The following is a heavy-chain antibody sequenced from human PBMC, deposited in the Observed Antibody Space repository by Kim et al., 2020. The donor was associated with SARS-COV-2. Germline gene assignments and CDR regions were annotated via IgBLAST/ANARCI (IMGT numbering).Heavy chain of an antibody. J-gene: IGHJ4*02. D-gene: IGHD3-3*01. CDR1: GYTFTSYA. CDR3: AIGAVDFWTYYFDY. Sequence: ASVKVSCKASGYTFTSYAMNWVRQAPGQGLEWMGWINTNTGNPTYAQGFTGRFVFSLDTSVSTAYLQISSLKAEDTAVYYCAIGAVDFWTYYFDYWGQGTLVTVSS. CDR2: INTNTGNP. V-gene: IGHV7-4-1*02.